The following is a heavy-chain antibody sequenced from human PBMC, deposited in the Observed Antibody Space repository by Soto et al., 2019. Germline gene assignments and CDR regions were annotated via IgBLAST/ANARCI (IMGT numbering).Heavy chain of an antibody. CDR2: IWYDGSNK. J-gene: IGHJ6*02. Sequence: GGSLRLSCAASGFTFSSYGMHWVRQAPGKGLEWVAVIWYDGSNKYYADSVKGRFTISRDNSKNTLYLQMNSLRAEDTAVYYCARESSDVVTVDYGMDVWGQGTTVTVSS. D-gene: IGHD2-15*01. V-gene: IGHV3-33*01. CDR1: GFTFSSYG. CDR3: ARESSDVVTVDYGMDV.